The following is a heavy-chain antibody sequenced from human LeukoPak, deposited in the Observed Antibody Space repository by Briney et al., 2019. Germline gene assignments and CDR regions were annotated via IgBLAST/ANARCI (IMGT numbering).Heavy chain of an antibody. Sequence: PSQTLSLTCTVSGGSISSGGYYWSWIRQHPGKGLEWIGYIYYSGSTYYNPSLKSRVTISVDTSKNQFSLKLSSVTAADTAVYYCARDHDSTGYYFSMDVWGKGTTVTVSS. V-gene: IGHV4-31*03. CDR2: IYYSGST. CDR1: GGSISSGGYY. J-gene: IGHJ6*03. D-gene: IGHD3-22*01. CDR3: ARDHDSTGYYFSMDV.